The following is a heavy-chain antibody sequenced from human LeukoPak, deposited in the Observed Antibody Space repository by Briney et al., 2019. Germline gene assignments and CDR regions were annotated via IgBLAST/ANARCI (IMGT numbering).Heavy chain of an antibody. CDR1: GFTFSSYG. CDR2: IKQDGSEK. D-gene: IGHD6-19*01. Sequence: GRSLRLSCAASGFTFSSYGMHWVRQAPGKGLEWVANIKQDGSEKYYVDSVKGRFTISRDNAKNSLYLQMNSLRAEDTAVYYCARFDSSGWPYYYYYGMDVWGQGTTVTVSS. J-gene: IGHJ6*02. V-gene: IGHV3-7*01. CDR3: ARFDSSGWPYYYYYGMDV.